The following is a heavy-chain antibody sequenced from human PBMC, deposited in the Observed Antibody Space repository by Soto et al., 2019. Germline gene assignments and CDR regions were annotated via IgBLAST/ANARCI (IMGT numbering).Heavy chain of an antibody. Sequence: EVQLVESGGGLVQPGGSLKLSCAASGFTFSGSAMHWVRQASGKGLEWVGRIRSKANSYATAYAASVKGRFTISRDDSKNTAYLQMNSLKTEDTAVYYCTTIHDYGAGDAFDIWGQGTMVTVSS. CDR3: TTIHDYGAGDAFDI. J-gene: IGHJ3*02. CDR2: IRSKANSYAT. D-gene: IGHD4-17*01. CDR1: GFTFSGSA. V-gene: IGHV3-73*01.